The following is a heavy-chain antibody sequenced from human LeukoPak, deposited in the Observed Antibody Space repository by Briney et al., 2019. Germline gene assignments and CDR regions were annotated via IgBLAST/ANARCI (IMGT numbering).Heavy chain of an antibody. V-gene: IGHV4-59*01. CDR3: ARDRRGYVDY. CDR1: GGSISSYY. D-gene: IGHD2-15*01. Sequence: SETLSLTCTVSGGSISSYYWSWIRQPPGKGLEWIGYIYYSGSTNYNPSLKSRVTISVDTSKYQFSLKLSSVTAADTAVYYCARDRRGYVDYWGQGTLVTVSS. J-gene: IGHJ4*02. CDR2: IYYSGST.